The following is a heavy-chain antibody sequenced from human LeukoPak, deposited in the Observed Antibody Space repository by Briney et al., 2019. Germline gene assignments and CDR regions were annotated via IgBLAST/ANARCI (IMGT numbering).Heavy chain of an antibody. CDR2: IYHSGST. CDR1: GYSISSGYY. J-gene: IGHJ6*02. CDR3: ARAMRMTTVTTNYYYGMDV. V-gene: IGHV4-38-2*02. Sequence: NTSETLSLTCTVSGYSISSGYYWGWIRQPPGKGLEWIGSIYHSGSTYYNPSLKSRVTISVDTSKNQFSLKVSSVTDADTAVYYCARAMRMTTVTTNYYYGMDVWGQGSTVTVSS. D-gene: IGHD4-17*01.